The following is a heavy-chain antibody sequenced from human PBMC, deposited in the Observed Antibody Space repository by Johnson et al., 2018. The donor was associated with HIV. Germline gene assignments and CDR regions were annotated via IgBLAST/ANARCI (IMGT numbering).Heavy chain of an antibody. J-gene: IGHJ3*02. CDR3: ARESPYDPDAFDI. V-gene: IGHV3-64*01. CDR2: ISSNGGST. Sequence: VQLVESGGGLVQPGGSLRLSCAASGFTFSSYAMHWVRQAPGKGLEYVSAISSNGGSTYYANSVKGRFTISRDNAKNSLYLQMNSLRAEDTAVYYCARESPYDPDAFDIWGQGTMVTVSS. D-gene: IGHD2-8*01. CDR1: GFTFSSYA.